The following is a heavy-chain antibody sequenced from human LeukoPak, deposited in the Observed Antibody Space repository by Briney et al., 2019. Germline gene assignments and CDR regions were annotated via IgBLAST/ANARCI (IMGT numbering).Heavy chain of an antibody. D-gene: IGHD5-18*01. V-gene: IGHV3-74*01. J-gene: IGHJ4*02. CDR3: TSDPVYTALGIAY. CDR1: GFTFSRHF. Sequence: GGSRRLSCTASGFTFSRHFMHWVRQAPGKGLVWVSRINNDGSSANYADSLKGRFTISRDNAKNTLYLQMSSLSAEDAAVYYCTSDPVYTALGIAYWGEGT. CDR2: INNDGSSA.